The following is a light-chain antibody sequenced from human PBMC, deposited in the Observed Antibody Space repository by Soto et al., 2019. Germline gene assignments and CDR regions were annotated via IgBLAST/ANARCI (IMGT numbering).Light chain of an antibody. J-gene: IGKJ2*01. V-gene: IGKV1-5*03. CDR3: QQYNSDQST. CDR2: KAS. CDR1: QSISSW. Sequence: DIQMTQSPSTLSASVGDRVTITCRASQSISSWLAWYQQKPGKAPKLLIYKASSLESGVPSRFSVSRSGTEFTLPISSLQPDDFATYYCQQYNSDQSTFGQGTKLEIK.